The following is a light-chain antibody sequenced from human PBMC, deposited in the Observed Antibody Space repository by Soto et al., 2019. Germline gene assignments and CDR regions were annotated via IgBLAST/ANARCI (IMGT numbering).Light chain of an antibody. CDR2: YDD. Sequence: QSVLTQPPSVSEAPRQRVTISCSGNSSNIGNNGVSWYQQLPGKAPKLLIHYDDMLPSGVSDRFSGSKSGTSATLTITGLQAEDEADYYCSSYTSSSTPYVFGTGTKVTVL. V-gene: IGLV1-36*01. CDR3: SSYTSSSTPYV. CDR1: SSNIGNNG. J-gene: IGLJ1*01.